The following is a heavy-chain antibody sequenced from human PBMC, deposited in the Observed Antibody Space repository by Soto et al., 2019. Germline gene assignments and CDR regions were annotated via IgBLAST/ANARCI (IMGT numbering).Heavy chain of an antibody. CDR1: GGSISSYY. Sequence: SETLSLTCTVSGGSISSYYWNWIRQPPGEGLEWIGYIYYTGSTSYNPSFKSRLTISADTSKNQFSLKLSSVTAADTAVYYCARLDYGDAFDIWGQGTMVTVSS. V-gene: IGHV4-59*12. CDR3: ARLDYGDAFDI. CDR2: IYYTGST. J-gene: IGHJ3*02. D-gene: IGHD4-17*01.